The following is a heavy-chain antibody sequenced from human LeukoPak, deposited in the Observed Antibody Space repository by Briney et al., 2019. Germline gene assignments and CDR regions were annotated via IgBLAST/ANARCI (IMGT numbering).Heavy chain of an antibody. V-gene: IGHV3-23*01. J-gene: IGHJ6*02. CDR3: AKVVSGSYYLPTYYYYGMDV. D-gene: IGHD3-10*01. CDR1: GFTFSSYA. CDR2: RSVSGTST. Sequence: GGSLRLSCAPSGFTFSSYAMSWLCQAPGKGLGWVSGRSVSGTSTSNADSVKGRFTISRDNPRKTLYLQLNSLRSEDTAVYYCAKVVSGSYYLPTYYYYGMDVWGQGTPVTVSS.